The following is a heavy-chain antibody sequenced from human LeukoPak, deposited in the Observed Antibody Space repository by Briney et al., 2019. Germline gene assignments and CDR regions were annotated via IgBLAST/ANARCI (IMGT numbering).Heavy chain of an antibody. CDR2: ISSSSSTI. CDR3: ARDRVVTAILDLDY. J-gene: IGHJ4*02. Sequence: GGSLRLSCAASGFTFSSYSMNWVRQAPGRGLEWVSYISSSSSTIYYADSVKGRFTISRDNAKNSLYLQMNSLRAEDTAVYYCARDRVVTAILDLDYWGQGTLVTVSS. D-gene: IGHD2-21*02. CDR1: GFTFSSYS. V-gene: IGHV3-48*01.